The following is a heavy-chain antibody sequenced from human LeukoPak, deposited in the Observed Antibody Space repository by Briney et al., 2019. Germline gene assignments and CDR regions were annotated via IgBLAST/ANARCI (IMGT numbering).Heavy chain of an antibody. V-gene: IGHV3-48*04. J-gene: IGHJ4*02. D-gene: IGHD1-1*01. CDR3: ATDSPETAAFDY. CDR1: GFSFSTYS. Sequence: PGGSLRPSCAASGFSFSTYSMNWVRQAPGKGLEWVSYIVGSSSTKYYADSVKGRFTISRDNAKNSLYLQMDSLRAEDTAVYYCATDSPETAAFDYWGQGTLVTVSS. CDR2: IVGSSSTK.